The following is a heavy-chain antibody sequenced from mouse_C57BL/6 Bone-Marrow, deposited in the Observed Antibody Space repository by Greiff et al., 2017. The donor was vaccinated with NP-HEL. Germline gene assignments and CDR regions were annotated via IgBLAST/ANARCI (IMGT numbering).Heavy chain of an antibody. J-gene: IGHJ1*03. Sequence: LQQPGAELVKPGASVKVSCKASGYTFTSYWMHWVKQRPGQGLEWIGRIHPSDSDTNYNQKFKGKATLTVDKSSSTAYMQRSSLTSEDSAVYYCAILSDGYYFWYFDVWGTGTTVTVSS. CDR1: GYTFTSYW. CDR2: IHPSDSDT. D-gene: IGHD2-3*01. CDR3: AILSDGYYFWYFDV. V-gene: IGHV1-74*01.